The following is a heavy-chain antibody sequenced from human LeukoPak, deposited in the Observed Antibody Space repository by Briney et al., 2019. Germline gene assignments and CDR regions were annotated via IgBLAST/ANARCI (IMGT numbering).Heavy chain of an antibody. CDR2: ISYDGSNK. D-gene: IGHD5-18*01. CDR1: GFTFSSYA. J-gene: IGHJ5*02. CDR3: ARGVDTAMSLDP. Sequence: PGRSLRLSCAPSGFTFSSYAMHWVRQAPGKGLEWAAVISYDGSNKYYADSVNGRLTISRDNSKNTLYLQMNSLRAEDTAVYYCARGVDTAMSLDPWGQGTLVTVSS. V-gene: IGHV3-30*04.